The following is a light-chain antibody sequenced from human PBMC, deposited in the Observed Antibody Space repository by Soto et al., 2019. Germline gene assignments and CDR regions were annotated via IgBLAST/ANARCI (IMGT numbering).Light chain of an antibody. J-gene: IGKJ5*01. CDR3: QQRSXWPPIT. CDR1: QSXSSY. CDR2: DAS. V-gene: IGKV3-11*01. Sequence: EIVLTQSPATLSLSPGERATLSCRASQSXSSYLAWYQQKPGQAXRLLIYDASNRATGIXARFSGSGSGTDFTLTISSLEXEDXAVYYCQQRSXWPPITFGQGTRLEIK.